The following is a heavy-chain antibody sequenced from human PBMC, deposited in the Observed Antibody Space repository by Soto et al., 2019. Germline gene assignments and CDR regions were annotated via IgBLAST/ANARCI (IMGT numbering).Heavy chain of an antibody. Sequence: SGPTLVNPTQTLTLTCTFSGFSLSTRGMCVSWIRQPPGKALEWLALNDWDDDKYYSASLKTRLTISKDTSKNQVVLTMTSMDPVDTATYYCARAPSGDCKNGLDVWGQGTTVTVSS. V-gene: IGHV2-70*01. J-gene: IGHJ6*02. CDR2: NDWDDDK. CDR1: GFSLSTRGMC. CDR3: ARAPSGDCKNGLDV. D-gene: IGHD2-21*02.